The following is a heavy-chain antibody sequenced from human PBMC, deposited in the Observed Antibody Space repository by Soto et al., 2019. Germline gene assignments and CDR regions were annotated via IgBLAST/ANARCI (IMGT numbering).Heavy chain of an antibody. D-gene: IGHD3-22*01. CDR2: IYYSGST. J-gene: IGHJ4*02. CDR1: GGSISSYY. Sequence: QVQLQESGPGLVKPSETLSLTCTVSGGSISSYYWSWIRQPPGKGLEWIGYIYYSGSTNYNPSLKSRVTISVDTSKNQFSLKLSSVTAADTAVYYCARVSYYYDSSGYYSHYYFDYWGQGTLVTVSS. CDR3: ARVSYYYDSSGYYSHYYFDY. V-gene: IGHV4-59*01.